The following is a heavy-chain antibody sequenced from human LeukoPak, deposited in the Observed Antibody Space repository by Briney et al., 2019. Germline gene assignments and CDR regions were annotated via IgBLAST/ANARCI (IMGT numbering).Heavy chain of an antibody. CDR1: GFTFSSYG. D-gene: IGHD3-10*01. CDR2: ISYDGSNK. J-gene: IGHJ6*02. CDR3: AKDGSRGYYYYGMDV. Sequence: GGSLRLSCAASGFTFSSYGMHWVRQAPGKGLEWVAVISYDGSNKYYADSVKGRFTISRDNSKNTLYLQMNSLRAEGTAVYYCAKDGSRGYYYYGMDVWGQGTTVTVSS. V-gene: IGHV3-30*18.